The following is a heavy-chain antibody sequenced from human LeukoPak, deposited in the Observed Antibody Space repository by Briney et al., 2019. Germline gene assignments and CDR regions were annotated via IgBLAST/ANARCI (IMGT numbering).Heavy chain of an antibody. CDR3: AKDLFGGSSSWYSCLFDY. D-gene: IGHD6-13*01. CDR2: ISGSGGST. CDR1: GFTFSSYA. V-gene: IGHV3-23*01. J-gene: IGHJ4*02. Sequence: PGGSLRLSCAASGFTFSSYAMSWVRQAPGKGLEWVSAISGSGGSTYYADSVKGRFTISRDNSKNTLYLQMNSLRAEDTAVYYCAKDLFGGSSSWYSCLFDYWGQGTLVTVSS.